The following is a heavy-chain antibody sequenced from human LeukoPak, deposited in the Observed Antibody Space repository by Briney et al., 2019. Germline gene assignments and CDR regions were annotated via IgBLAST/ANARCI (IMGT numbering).Heavy chain of an antibody. CDR1: GFTFSSYA. CDR2: ISYDGSNK. Sequence: GGSLRLSCAASGFTFSSYAMHWVRQAPGKGLEWVAVISYDGSNKYYADSVKGRFTISRDNSKNTLYLQMNSLRAEDTAVCYCARDGGGYDHGYYFDYWGQGTLVTVSS. J-gene: IGHJ4*02. V-gene: IGHV3-30-3*01. D-gene: IGHD5-12*01. CDR3: ARDGGGYDHGYYFDY.